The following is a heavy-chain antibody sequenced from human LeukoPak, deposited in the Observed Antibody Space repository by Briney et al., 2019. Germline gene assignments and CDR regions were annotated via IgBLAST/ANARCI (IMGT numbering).Heavy chain of an antibody. V-gene: IGHV3-30*18. J-gene: IGHJ6*02. CDR3: AKDLGNYDIWSGYYSRRYYYYYGMDV. CDR2: ISYDGSNK. CDR1: GFTFSSYG. D-gene: IGHD3-3*01. Sequence: GGSLRLSCAASGFTFSSYGMHWVRQAPGKGLEWVAVISYDGSNKYYADSVKGRFTISRDNSKNTLYLQMNSLRAEDTAVYYCAKDLGNYDIWSGYYSRRYYYYYGMDVWGQGTTVTVSS.